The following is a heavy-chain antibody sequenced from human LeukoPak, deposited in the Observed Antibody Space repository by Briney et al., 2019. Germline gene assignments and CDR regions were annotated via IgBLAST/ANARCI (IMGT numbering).Heavy chain of an antibody. D-gene: IGHD3-16*01. J-gene: IGHJ6*03. CDR2: IKQDGSGT. V-gene: IGHV3-7*01. CDR3: ARVGGGYYYYMDV. CDR1: GFTFSNYW. Sequence: GGSLRLSCVASGFTFSNYWANWVRQAPGKGLEWVASIKQDGSGTYYVDSVKGRLTISRDNAKNSLYLQMSSLRAEDTAVYYCARVGGGYYYYMDVWGKGTTVTISS.